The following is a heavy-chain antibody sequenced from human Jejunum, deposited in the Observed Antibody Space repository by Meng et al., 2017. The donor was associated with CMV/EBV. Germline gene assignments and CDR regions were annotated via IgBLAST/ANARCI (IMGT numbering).Heavy chain of an antibody. J-gene: IGHJ4*02. CDR3: VRKSCAGDCEFDY. D-gene: IGHD2-21*01. Sequence: SGFSFSNFEFNWVRQAPGKGLEWLSYVNASGTSIFYARSVKGRFTISRDNAKDSLYLQMKSLRAEDTAVYYCVRKSCAGDCEFDYWGQGTLVTVSS. CDR1: GFSFSNFE. CDR2: VNASGTSI. V-gene: IGHV3-48*03.